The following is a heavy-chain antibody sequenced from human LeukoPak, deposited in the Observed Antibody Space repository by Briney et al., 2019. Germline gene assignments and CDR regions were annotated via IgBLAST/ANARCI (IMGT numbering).Heavy chain of an antibody. CDR1: GYTFTNYY. V-gene: IGHV1-46*01. Sequence: ASVKVSCKASGYTFTNYYMHWVRQAPGQGLEWMGIINPSGGTTSYAQKFRGRLTMTRDMSTSTVYMELSSLRSDDTAVYYCARGGDYGDGGWDYFDYWGQGTLVTVSS. CDR2: INPSGGTT. CDR3: ARGGDYGDGGWDYFDY. D-gene: IGHD4-17*01. J-gene: IGHJ4*02.